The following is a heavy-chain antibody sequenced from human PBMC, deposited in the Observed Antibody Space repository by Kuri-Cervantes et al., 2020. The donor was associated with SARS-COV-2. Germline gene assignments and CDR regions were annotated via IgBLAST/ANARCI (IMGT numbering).Heavy chain of an antibody. CDR1: GYTFTGYY. CDR2: INPNSGGT. CDR3: ARDRADYDFWSGSYGMDV. J-gene: IGHJ6*02. Sequence: GGSLRLSCKASGYTFTGYYMHWVRQAPGQGLGWMGWINPNSGGTNYAQKFQGWVTMTRDTSISTAYMELSRLRSDDTAVYYCARDRADYDFWSGSYGMDVWGQGTTVTVSS. D-gene: IGHD3-3*01. V-gene: IGHV1-2*04.